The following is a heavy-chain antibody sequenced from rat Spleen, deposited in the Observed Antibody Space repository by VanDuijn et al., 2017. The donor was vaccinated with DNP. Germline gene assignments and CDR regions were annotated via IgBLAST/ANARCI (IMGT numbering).Heavy chain of an antibody. V-gene: IGHV5S10*01. Sequence: EVQLVESGGDLVQPGRSLKLSCAASGFTFSDYNMAWVRQAPTKGLEWVATILYDGSRTYYRDSVKGRFTISRDNAKSTLYLQMDSLGSEDTATYYCARRIPGYNSWFFDFWGPGTMVAVSS. CDR2: ILYDGSRT. D-gene: IGHD1-4*01. CDR3: ARRIPGYNSWFFDF. CDR1: GFTFSDYN. J-gene: IGHJ1*01.